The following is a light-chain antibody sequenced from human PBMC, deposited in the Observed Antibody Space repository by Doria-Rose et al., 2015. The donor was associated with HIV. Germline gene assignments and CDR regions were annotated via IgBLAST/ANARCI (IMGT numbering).Light chain of an antibody. Sequence: EIVLTQSPGTLSLSPGERATLSCRASQSFSSTYLAWYQQKPGQAPSLLIYDGSTRATGIPDRFSASGSGTGFTLTINRLEPEDFALYYCYQYGTSWTFGQGTKVEI. CDR2: DGS. CDR1: QSFSSTY. V-gene: IGKV3-20*01. J-gene: IGKJ1*01. CDR3: YQYGTSWT.